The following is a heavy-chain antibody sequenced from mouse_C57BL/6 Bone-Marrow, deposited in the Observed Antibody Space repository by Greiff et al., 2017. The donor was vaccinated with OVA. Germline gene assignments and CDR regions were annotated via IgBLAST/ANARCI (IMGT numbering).Heavy chain of an antibody. CDR1: GYTFTSYW. CDR2: IHPNSGST. Sequence: VQLQQPGAELVKPGASVKLSCKASGYTFTSYWMHWVKQRPGQGLEWIGMIHPNSGSTNYNEKFKSKATLTVDTSSSTAYMQLSSLTSEDSAVYYCAREGRATVVAPFGYWGQGTTLTVSS. V-gene: IGHV1-64*01. D-gene: IGHD1-1*01. CDR3: AREGRATVVAPFGY. J-gene: IGHJ2*01.